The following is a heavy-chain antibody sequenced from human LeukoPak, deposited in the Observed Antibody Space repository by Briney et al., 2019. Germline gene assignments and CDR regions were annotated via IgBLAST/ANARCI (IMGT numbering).Heavy chain of an antibody. CDR1: GFTFSSYG. D-gene: IGHD2-15*01. V-gene: IGHV3-23*01. J-gene: IGHJ6*03. Sequence: PGGSLRLSCAASGFTFSSYGMSWVRQAPGKGLEWVSAISGSGGSTYYADSVKGRFTISRDNAKNSLYLQMNSLRAEDTAVYYCARDPGYCSGGSCNYYYYYYMDVWGKGTTVTVSS. CDR2: ISGSGGST. CDR3: ARDPGYCSGGSCNYYYYYYMDV.